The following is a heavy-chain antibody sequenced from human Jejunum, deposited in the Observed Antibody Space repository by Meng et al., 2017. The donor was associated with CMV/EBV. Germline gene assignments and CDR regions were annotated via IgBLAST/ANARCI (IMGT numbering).Heavy chain of an antibody. CDR3: AREVKEGGSFDY. D-gene: IGHD1-26*01. Sequence: AASGFTFSSYPMHWVRQAPGKGLECLSAISGNGGDTYYAGSVRGRFTISRDNSKNTVSLQMGSLRPDDTAVYYCAREVKEGGSFDYWGQGTLVTVSS. CDR2: ISGNGGDT. V-gene: IGHV3-64*02. CDR1: GFTFSSYP. J-gene: IGHJ4*02.